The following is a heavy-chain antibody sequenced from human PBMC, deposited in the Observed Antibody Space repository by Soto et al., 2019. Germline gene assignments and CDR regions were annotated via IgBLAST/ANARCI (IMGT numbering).Heavy chain of an antibody. CDR1: GFTFSNNA. CDR3: ARGGIVIVPSGRFDY. CDR2: ISYDSSEI. Sequence: GGSLRLSCVGSGFTFSNNAMHWVRQAPGKGLEWVAFISYDSSEIFYADSVKGRFTISRDNPENTLFLHMNSLRADDTAVYYCARGGIVIVPSGRFDYWGQGTLVTVSS. D-gene: IGHD2-2*01. V-gene: IGHV3-30*07. J-gene: IGHJ4*02.